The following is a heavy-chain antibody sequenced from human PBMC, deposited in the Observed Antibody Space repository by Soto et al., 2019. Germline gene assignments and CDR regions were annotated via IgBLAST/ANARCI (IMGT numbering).Heavy chain of an antibody. CDR3: ARGGEFPFYYYGLDV. D-gene: IGHD4-17*01. CDR2: IYPSDSGT. J-gene: IGHJ6*02. V-gene: IGHV5-51*01. Sequence: PGESLKISCKGSEDSFSDHWIAWVRQMPGKGLEWVGIIYPSDSGTRYGPSFQGQVTISFDKSISTAYLQWSSLQASDTAMYYCARGGEFPFYYYGLDVWGQGTTVTVSS. CDR1: EDSFSDHW.